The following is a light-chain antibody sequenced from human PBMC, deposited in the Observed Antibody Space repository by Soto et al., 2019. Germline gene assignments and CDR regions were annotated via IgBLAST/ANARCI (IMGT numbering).Light chain of an antibody. Sequence: EIGLTQSPGTLSLCPGERATLSGRAGQCFSSSYFAWYQQKSGQSPRLLIYDVSIRATGVPARFSGTGSETDFTLTISGLQSEDSAVYFCQQYNNWPFSFGQGTRLEI. CDR3: QQYNNWPFS. CDR1: QCFSSSY. J-gene: IGKJ5*01. CDR2: DVS. V-gene: IGKV3-15*01.